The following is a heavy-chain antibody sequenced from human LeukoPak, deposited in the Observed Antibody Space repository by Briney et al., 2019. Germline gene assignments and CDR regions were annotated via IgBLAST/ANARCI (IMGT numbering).Heavy chain of an antibody. V-gene: IGHV4-39*01. CDR3: AREEASAADY. Sequence: SETLSLTCTVSGGSIISSSHYWAWIRQPPGKGLEWIGSIYYNGGTFYSPSLKSRASISVDASKNQFSLKLSSVTAADTSVYFCAREEASAADYWGQGTLVTVSS. D-gene: IGHD6-13*01. CDR2: IYYNGGT. CDR1: GGSIISSSHY. J-gene: IGHJ4*02.